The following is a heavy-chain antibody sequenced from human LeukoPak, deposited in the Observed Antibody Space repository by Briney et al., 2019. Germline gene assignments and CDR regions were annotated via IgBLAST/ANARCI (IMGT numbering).Heavy chain of an antibody. J-gene: IGHJ4*02. Sequence: GASVKVSCKASGYTFTGYYMHWVRQAPGQGLEWMGWINPNSGGTNYAQKFRGRVTMTRDTSISTAYMELSRLRSDDTAVYYCAKASAMIVVVSKHFDYWGQGTLVTVSS. D-gene: IGHD3-22*01. CDR1: GYTFTGYY. V-gene: IGHV1-2*02. CDR2: INPNSGGT. CDR3: AKASAMIVVVSKHFDY.